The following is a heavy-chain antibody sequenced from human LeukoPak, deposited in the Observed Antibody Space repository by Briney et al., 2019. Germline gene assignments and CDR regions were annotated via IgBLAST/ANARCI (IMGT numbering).Heavy chain of an antibody. J-gene: IGHJ6*02. D-gene: IGHD2-21*02. CDR3: ARDSRGRLLAYCGGDCYSDHEGMDV. CDR1: GFTFSSYS. CDR2: ISSSSSSYI. Sequence: GGSLRLSCAASGFTFSSYSMNWVRQAPGKGLEWVSSISSSSSSYIYYTDSVKGRFTISRDNAKNSLYLQMNRLRAEDTAVYYCARDSRGRLLAYCGGDCYSDHEGMDVWGQGTTVTVSS. V-gene: IGHV3-21*01.